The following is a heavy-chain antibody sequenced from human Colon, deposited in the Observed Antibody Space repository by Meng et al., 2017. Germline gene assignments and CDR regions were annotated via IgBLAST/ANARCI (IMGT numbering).Heavy chain of an antibody. CDR1: AGPFSWYS. J-gene: IGHJ4*02. Sequence: QVTLQQCGLGALKHSESITLTCAINAGPFSWYSWSWIRQAPGKGLEWIGEINHSGDTHYNPSLKSRVSMSFDTSKKQFSLHLSSVTAADTTVYYCSSLLTLDYWGPGTLVTVSS. D-gene: IGHD2-15*01. CDR2: INHSGDT. CDR3: SSLLTLDY. V-gene: IGHV4-34*02.